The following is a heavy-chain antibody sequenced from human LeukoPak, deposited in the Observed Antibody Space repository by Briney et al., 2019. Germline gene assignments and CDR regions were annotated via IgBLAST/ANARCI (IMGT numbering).Heavy chain of an antibody. CDR3: ARDAREYQLPPVYYMDV. CDR1: GGTFSSYA. D-gene: IGHD2-2*01. Sequence: ASVKVSCKASGGTFSSYAISWVRQAPGQGLEWMGGIIPIFGTANYAQKFQGRVTITTDESTSTAYMELSSLRSEDTAVYYCARDAREYQLPPVYYMDVWGKGTTVTVSS. J-gene: IGHJ6*03. V-gene: IGHV1-69*05. CDR2: IIPIFGTA.